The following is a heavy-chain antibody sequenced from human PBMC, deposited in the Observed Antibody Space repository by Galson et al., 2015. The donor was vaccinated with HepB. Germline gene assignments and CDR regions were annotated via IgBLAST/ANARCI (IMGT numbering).Heavy chain of an antibody. J-gene: IGHJ3*02. CDR1: GFTLSGYG. D-gene: IGHD1-1*01. V-gene: IGHV3-21*01. CDR2: ISSSSGYI. Sequence: SLRLSCAASGFTLSGYGMNWVRQAPGKGLEWVSFISSSSGYIYYGDSVKGRFTVSRDNAKNSLYLEMNSLRAEDTAVYFCARELEGTKRYAFDIWGQGTMVTVSS. CDR3: ARELEGTKRYAFDI.